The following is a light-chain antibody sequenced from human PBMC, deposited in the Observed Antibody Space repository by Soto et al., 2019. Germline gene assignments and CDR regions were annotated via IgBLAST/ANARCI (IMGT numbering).Light chain of an antibody. V-gene: IGKV1-39*01. CDR3: QQSYSSPRWT. J-gene: IGKJ1*01. CDR2: AAS. Sequence: DIQMTQSPSSLSASVGDRVTITCRASQSVSIYLNWYQQKPGRAPKLLIFAASTLPSGVPSRFSGSGSGTDFTLTISSLQPEDFATYYCQQSYSSPRWTFGQGTKVDIK. CDR1: QSVSIY.